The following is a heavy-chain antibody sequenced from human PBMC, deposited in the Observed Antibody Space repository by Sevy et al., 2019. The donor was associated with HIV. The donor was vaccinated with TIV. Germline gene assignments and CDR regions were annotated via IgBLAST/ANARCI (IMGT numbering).Heavy chain of an antibody. J-gene: IGHJ4*02. Sequence: GGSLRLSCAASGFTFSSYGMHWVRQAPGKGLEWVAVIWYDGSNKYYADSVKGRLTISRDNSKSTLYLQMNSLRAEDTAVYYCAGDRWDCSGGSCLPYYFDYWGQGTLVTVSS. CDR3: AGDRWDCSGGSCLPYYFDY. V-gene: IGHV3-33*01. CDR1: GFTFSSYG. CDR2: IWYDGSNK. D-gene: IGHD2-15*01.